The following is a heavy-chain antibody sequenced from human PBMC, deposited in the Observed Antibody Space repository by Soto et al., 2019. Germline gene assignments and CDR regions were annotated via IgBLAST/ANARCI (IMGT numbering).Heavy chain of an antibody. V-gene: IGHV4-59*11. CDR3: ARDGREASGMDV. CDR2: IYYRGST. Sequence: PSETLSPTCTVSGGSISSHYWIWVRQAPGKGLEWIGHIYYRGSTNYNPSLRSRSTISVDTSKNQFSLKLNSVTTADTAVYYCARDGREASGMDVWGQGTKVTVSS. D-gene: IGHD1-26*01. CDR1: GGSISSHY. J-gene: IGHJ6*02.